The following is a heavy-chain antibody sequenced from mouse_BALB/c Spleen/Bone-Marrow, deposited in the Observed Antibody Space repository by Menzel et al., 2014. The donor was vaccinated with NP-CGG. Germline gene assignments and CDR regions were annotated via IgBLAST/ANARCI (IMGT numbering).Heavy chain of an antibody. V-gene: IGHV1-39*01. CDR2: IDPYYGVT. Sequence: EVQLQQSGPELEKPGASVKISCKASGYSFTGYNMNWVKQSNGKSLEWIGNIDPYYGVTSYNQKFKGKATLTVDKSSSTAYMQLKSLTSEDSAVYYCARDRPYAMDYWGQGTSVTVSS. J-gene: IGHJ4*01. CDR3: ARDRPYAMDY. CDR1: GYSFTGYN.